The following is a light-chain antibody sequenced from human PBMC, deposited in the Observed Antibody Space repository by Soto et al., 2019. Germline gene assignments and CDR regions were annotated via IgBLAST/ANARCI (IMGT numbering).Light chain of an antibody. CDR2: DVS. V-gene: IGLV2-8*01. J-gene: IGLJ2*01. CDR3: SSDGGGDTCHVI. Sequence: QSVLPQPPSASGYPGQSVTISFTGTSSDVGAYNYVSWYQQYTGKAPKLMIYDVSKRPSGVPDRFSGSKSGNTASLTVSGLRADDEAVYYCSSDGGGDTCHVIVGGGTKLTFL. CDR1: SSDVGAYNY.